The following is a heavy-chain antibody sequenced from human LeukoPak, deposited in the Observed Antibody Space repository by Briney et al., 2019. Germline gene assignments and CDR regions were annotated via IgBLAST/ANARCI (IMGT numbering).Heavy chain of an antibody. CDR3: ARDLTPYCTNGVCFDAFDI. Sequence: GGSLRLSCEASGFTFSGYWMTWVRQAPGKGLEWVANIKRDESYKHYVDSGKGRFTISRDNAKNLLYLEMNSLRAEDTAIYYCARDLTPYCTNGVCFDAFDIWGQGTMVTVSP. V-gene: IGHV3-7*01. CDR1: GFTFSGYW. CDR2: IKRDESYK. J-gene: IGHJ3*02. D-gene: IGHD2-8*01.